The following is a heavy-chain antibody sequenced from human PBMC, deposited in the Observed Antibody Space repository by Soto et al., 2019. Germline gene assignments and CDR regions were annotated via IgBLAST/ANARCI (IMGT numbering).Heavy chain of an antibody. CDR2: IYPGDSDT. V-gene: IGHV5-51*01. CDR1: GYSFTSYW. D-gene: IGHD4-17*01. J-gene: IGHJ6*03. Sequence: GESLKISCKGSGYSFTSYWIGWVRQMPGKGLEWMGIIYPGDSDTRYSPSFQGQVTISADKSISTAYLQWSSLKASDTAMYYCASQSYGDYASPSRSYYYYYMDVWGKGTTVTVSS. CDR3: ASQSYGDYASPSRSYYYYYMDV.